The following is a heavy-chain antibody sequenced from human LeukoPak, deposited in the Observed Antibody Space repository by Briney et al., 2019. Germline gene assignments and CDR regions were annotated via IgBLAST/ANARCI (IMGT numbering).Heavy chain of an antibody. D-gene: IGHD1-26*01. Sequence: ASVKVSCKASVYTFTIYSISLVRHGPGQGLEWMGGISAYNGNTNYAQKLQGRVTMTTDTATSTAYMELRSLRSDDTAVYYCARVFIVGAEADYWGQGTLVTVSS. CDR3: ARVFIVGAEADY. CDR2: ISAYNGNT. V-gene: IGHV1-18*01. CDR1: VYTFTIYS. J-gene: IGHJ4*02.